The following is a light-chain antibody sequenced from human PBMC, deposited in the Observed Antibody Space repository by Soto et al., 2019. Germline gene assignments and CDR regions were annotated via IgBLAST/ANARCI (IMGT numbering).Light chain of an antibody. Sequence: EIVLTQSPDTLSLSPGESATLSCRASQSVRSSYLAWYQQRPGQAPRLLIYDTSTRATGIPARFSGSGSGTEFTLTISSLQSEDFAVYYCQQYSNWPPFTFGQGTRLEIK. CDR1: QSVRSSY. V-gene: IGKV3-15*01. J-gene: IGKJ5*01. CDR2: DTS. CDR3: QQYSNWPPFT.